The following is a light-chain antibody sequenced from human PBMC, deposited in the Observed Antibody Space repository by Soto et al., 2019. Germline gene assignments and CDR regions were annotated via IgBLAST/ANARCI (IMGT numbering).Light chain of an antibody. CDR3: QHRMNWPIT. V-gene: IGKV3-11*01. CDR2: RSS. J-gene: IGKJ5*01. Sequence: EIVLTQSPGTLSLSPGERATLSCRCSQSVSSSLAWYQQKPGQAPRLLIYRSSNRATGIPARFSGSGSETDFTLTISSLEPEDFAVYYCQHRMNWPITFGQGTRLEIK. CDR1: QSVSSS.